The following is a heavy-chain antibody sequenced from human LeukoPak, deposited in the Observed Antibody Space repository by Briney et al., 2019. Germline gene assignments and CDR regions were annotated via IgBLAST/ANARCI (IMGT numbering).Heavy chain of an antibody. Sequence: GGSLRLSCAASGFTFSSYAMHWVRQAPGKGLEWVAAISYDGPNKYYVDSVKGRFTISRDNSKNTLYLQMNSLRAEDTAVYYCARRAGAYSHPYDYWGQGTLVTVSS. V-gene: IGHV3-30*04. CDR1: GFTFSSYA. J-gene: IGHJ4*02. D-gene: IGHD4/OR15-4a*01. CDR3: ARRAGAYSHPYDY. CDR2: ISYDGPNK.